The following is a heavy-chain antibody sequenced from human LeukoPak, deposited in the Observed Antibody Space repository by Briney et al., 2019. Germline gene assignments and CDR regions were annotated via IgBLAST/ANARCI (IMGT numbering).Heavy chain of an antibody. CDR2: INIDGSSG. D-gene: IGHD5-18*01. V-gene: IGHV3-74*01. J-gene: IGHJ4*02. CDR1: GFTFRSYW. Sequence: GGSLRLSCAASGFTFRSYWMHWVRQAPGKGLVWVSRINIDGSSGSYADSVEGRFTISRDNAKNTVYLQMNSLRAEDTAVYYCAKDSGYSYNLYYFDYWGQGTLVTVSS. CDR3: AKDSGYSYNLYYFDY.